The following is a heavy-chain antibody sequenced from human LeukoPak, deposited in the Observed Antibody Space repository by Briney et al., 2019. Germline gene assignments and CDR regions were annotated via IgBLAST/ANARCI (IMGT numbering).Heavy chain of an antibody. J-gene: IGHJ3*02. Sequence: ASVKVSCKASGYTFTSYDLNWVRQATGQGLEWMGIINPSGGSTSYAQKFQGRVTMTRDTSTSTVYMELSSLRSEDTAVYYCAREDGDYDDAFDIWGQGTMVTVSS. CDR1: GYTFTSYD. V-gene: IGHV1-46*01. CDR3: AREDGDYDDAFDI. CDR2: INPSGGST. D-gene: IGHD4-17*01.